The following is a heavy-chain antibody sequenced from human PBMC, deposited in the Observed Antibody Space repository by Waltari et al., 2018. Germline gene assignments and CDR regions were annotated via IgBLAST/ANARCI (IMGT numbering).Heavy chain of an antibody. CDR2: IDYSGIT. J-gene: IGHJ4*02. D-gene: IGHD3-10*01. CDR1: GGSISSYY. CDR3: ASGWSGGRVVIVAY. Sequence: QVKLQESGPGLVKPSETLSLTCTVSGGSISSYYWSWIRQPPGKGLEWMVYIDYSGITNYHPTLKIRVTTSLDTSKNQCSLKLSSVTAADTAVYYWASGWSGGRVVIVAYWGQGTLVTVSS. V-gene: IGHV4-59*01.